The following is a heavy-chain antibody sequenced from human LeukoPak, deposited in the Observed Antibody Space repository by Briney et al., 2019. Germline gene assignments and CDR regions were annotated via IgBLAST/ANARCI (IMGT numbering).Heavy chain of an antibody. CDR3: ARIAVAGPDAFDI. CDR2: IYYSGST. CDR1: GGSISSSSYY. Sequence: PSETLSLTCTVSGGSISSSSYYWGWIRQPPGKGLEWIGSIYYSGSTYYNPSLKSRVTISVDTSKNQFSLKLSSVTAADTAVYYCARIAVAGPDAFDIWGQGTMVTVSS. J-gene: IGHJ3*02. D-gene: IGHD6-19*01. V-gene: IGHV4-39*07.